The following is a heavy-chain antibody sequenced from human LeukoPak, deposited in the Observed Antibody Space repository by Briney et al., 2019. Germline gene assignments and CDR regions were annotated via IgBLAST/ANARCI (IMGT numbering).Heavy chain of an antibody. CDR2: FDPEDGET. V-gene: IGHV1-24*01. J-gene: IGHJ4*02. D-gene: IGHD6-19*01. CDR3: ATDHEGSSGWYRVY. CDR1: GYTLTELS. Sequence: ASVKVPCKVSGYTLTELSMHWVRQAPGKGLEWMGGFDPEDGETIYAQKFQGRVTMTEDTSTDTAYMELSSLRSEDTAVYYCATDHEGSSGWYRVYWGQGTLVTVSS.